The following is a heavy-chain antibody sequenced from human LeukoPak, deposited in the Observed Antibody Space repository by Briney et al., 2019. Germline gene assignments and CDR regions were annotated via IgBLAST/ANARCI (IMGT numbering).Heavy chain of an antibody. V-gene: IGHV4-39*01. CDR3: TSEISSASNY. J-gene: IGHJ4*02. Sequence: SETLSLTCTVSGGSISSSSYYWGWIRQPPGEGLEWIGSIYYTGSTYYNPSLKSRVTISADTSKNEFSLKLSSVTAADTAVYYCTSEISSASNYWGQGTLVTVSS. CDR2: IYYTGST. CDR1: GGSISSSSYY. D-gene: IGHD6-6*01.